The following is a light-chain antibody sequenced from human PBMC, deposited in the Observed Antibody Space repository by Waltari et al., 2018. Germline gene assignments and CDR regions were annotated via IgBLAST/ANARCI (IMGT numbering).Light chain of an antibody. Sequence: EIVLTQSPATLSLSPGERVTLSFRASQSVSSYLAWYQQSPGQAPRLLIYDASNRATGIPARFSCIGSGADVTLTISSLEREDFAVYYCQHRSNWPRTLGQGTKVEIK. CDR2: DAS. CDR1: QSVSSY. V-gene: IGKV3-11*01. CDR3: QHRSNWPRT. J-gene: IGKJ1*01.